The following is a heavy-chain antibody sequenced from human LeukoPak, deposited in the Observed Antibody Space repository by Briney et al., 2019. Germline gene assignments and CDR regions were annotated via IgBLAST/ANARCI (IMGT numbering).Heavy chain of an antibody. J-gene: IGHJ4*02. CDR1: GFTYSHNG. Sequence: GGSLRLSCVASGFTYSHNGMHWVRQAPGKGLEWVSYISSSSSTIYYADSVKGRFTISRDNAKNSLYLQMNSLRAEDTAVYYCARDRIPVATIPVGGFDYWGQGTLVTVSS. CDR2: ISSSSSTI. CDR3: ARDRIPVATIPVGGFDY. D-gene: IGHD5-12*01. V-gene: IGHV3-48*01.